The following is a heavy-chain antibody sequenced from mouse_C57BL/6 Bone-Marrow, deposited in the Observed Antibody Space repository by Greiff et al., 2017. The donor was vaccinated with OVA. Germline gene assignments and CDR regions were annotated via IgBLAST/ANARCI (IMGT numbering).Heavy chain of an antibody. J-gene: IGHJ2*01. CDR2: IWRGGST. CDR1: GFSLTSYG. CDR3: AKRDDYDWYFDY. D-gene: IGHD2-4*01. Sequence: QVQLQQSGPGLVQPSQSLSLTCPVSGFSLTSYGVHWVRPSPGKGLEWLGVIWRGGSTDYNAAFMSRLSITKDNSKSQVFFKMNSLQSDDTAIYYCAKRDDYDWYFDYWGQGTTLTVSS. V-gene: IGHV2-5*01.